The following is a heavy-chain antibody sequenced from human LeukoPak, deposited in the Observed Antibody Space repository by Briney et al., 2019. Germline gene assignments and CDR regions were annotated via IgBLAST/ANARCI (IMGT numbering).Heavy chain of an antibody. J-gene: IGHJ4*02. CDR1: GFPFIEYS. CDR2: IGIDSGNT. V-gene: IGHV3-48*01. CDR3: ARDHNYAFDD. D-gene: IGHD1-1*01. Sequence: GGSLRLSCTASGFPFIEYSMNWVRQAPGKGLEWISYIGIDSGNTKYADSVRGRFTISADKAKNSLYLQMNSLRVEDTAVYYCARDHNYAFDDWGQGTLVSVAS.